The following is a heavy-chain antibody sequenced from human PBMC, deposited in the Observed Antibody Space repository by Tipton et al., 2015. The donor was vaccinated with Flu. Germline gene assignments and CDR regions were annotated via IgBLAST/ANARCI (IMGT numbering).Heavy chain of an antibody. V-gene: IGHV4-59*01. CDR1: GGSISYYY. Sequence: TLSLTCTVSGGSISYYYWNWIRQTPGKGLEWIGFSYYSGSTSYNPSLKSRVTISVDTPRNQFSLNLKSVTAADTAVYYCARDRGWPAALDYWSQGILVAVSS. J-gene: IGHJ4*02. D-gene: IGHD3-10*01. CDR3: ARDRGWPAALDY. CDR2: SYYSGST.